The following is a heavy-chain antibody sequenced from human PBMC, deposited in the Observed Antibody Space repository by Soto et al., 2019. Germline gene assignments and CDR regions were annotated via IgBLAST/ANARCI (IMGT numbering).Heavy chain of an antibody. D-gene: IGHD6-13*01. CDR1: GFTFSSYG. CDR2: ISYDGSNK. Sequence: QVQLVESGGGVVQPGRSLRLSCAASGFTFSSYGMHWVRQAPGKGPEWVAVISYDGSNKYYSDSVKGRFTISRDNSKNTLYLQMNSLRPEDTAVYYCAKALVGSSSWFDYWGRGTLVTVSS. J-gene: IGHJ4*02. V-gene: IGHV3-30*18. CDR3: AKALVGSSSWFDY.